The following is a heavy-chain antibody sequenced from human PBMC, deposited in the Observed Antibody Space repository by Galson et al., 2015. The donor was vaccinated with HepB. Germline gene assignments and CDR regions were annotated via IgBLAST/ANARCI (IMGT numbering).Heavy chain of an antibody. J-gene: IGHJ1*01. D-gene: IGHD3-22*01. Sequence: SLRLSCAASGFTFSSYGMHWVRQAPGKGLEWVAVTSYDGSNKYYADSVKGRFTISRDNSKNTLYLQMNSLRAEDTAVYYCAKDRPYYDSSGYYSRYFQHWGQGTLVTVSS. V-gene: IGHV3-30*18. CDR3: AKDRPYYDSSGYYSRYFQH. CDR2: TSYDGSNK. CDR1: GFTFSSYG.